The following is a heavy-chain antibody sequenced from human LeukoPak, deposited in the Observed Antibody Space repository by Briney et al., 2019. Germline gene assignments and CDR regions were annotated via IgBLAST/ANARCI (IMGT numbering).Heavy chain of an antibody. CDR3: ASPRKSSYYYGSGSYGYFDY. V-gene: IGHV4-61*02. CDR1: GGSISSGSYY. Sequence: SETLSLTCTVSGGSISSGSYYWSWIRQPAGKGLEWIGRIYTSGSTNYNPSLKSRVTISVDTSKNQFSLKLSSVTAADTAVYYCASPRKSSYYYGSGSYGYFDYWGQGTLVTVSS. CDR2: IYTSGST. J-gene: IGHJ4*02. D-gene: IGHD3-10*01.